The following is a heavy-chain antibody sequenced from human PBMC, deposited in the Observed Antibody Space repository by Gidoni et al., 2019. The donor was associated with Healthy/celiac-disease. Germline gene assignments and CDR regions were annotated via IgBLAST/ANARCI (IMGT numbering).Heavy chain of an antibody. CDR3: ATSKYCSGGSCYWSYFDY. J-gene: IGHJ4*02. CDR2: ISWNSGSI. V-gene: IGHV3-9*01. D-gene: IGHD2-15*01. CDR1: GFTVDYYA. Sequence: EVQLVESGGGLVQPGRSLRPSCAASGFTVDYYAMHWVRQAPGKGLEWVSGISWNSGSIGYADSVKGRFTISRDNAKNSLYLQMNSLRAEDTALYYCATSKYCSGGSCYWSYFDYWGQGTLVTVSS.